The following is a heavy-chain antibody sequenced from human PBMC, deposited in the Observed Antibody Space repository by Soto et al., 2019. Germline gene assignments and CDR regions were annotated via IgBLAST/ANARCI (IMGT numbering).Heavy chain of an antibody. V-gene: IGHV1-69*04. Sequence: GASVKVSCKASGGTFSSYTISWVRQAPGQGLEWMGRIIPILGIANYAQKFQGRVTITADKSTSTAYMELSSLRSEDTAVYYCARDQDYSNQGDPWGQGTLVTVSS. D-gene: IGHD4-4*01. CDR3: ARDQDYSNQGDP. CDR2: IIPILGIA. CDR1: GGTFSSYT. J-gene: IGHJ5*02.